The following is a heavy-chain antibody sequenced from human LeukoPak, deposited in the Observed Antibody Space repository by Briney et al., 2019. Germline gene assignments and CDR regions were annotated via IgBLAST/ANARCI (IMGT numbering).Heavy chain of an antibody. J-gene: IGHJ4*02. D-gene: IGHD3-10*01. V-gene: IGHV3-7*04. CDR1: AFTFSSIC. Sequence: PAGSLRLSCVGSAFTFSSICRKWVRQVPGKGREWLANIKEDGRVTTHVESGKGRFTISRDNAENVLYRQMNSLRVEDTGIYFCARGRPTPGTYYWGQGILVTVSS. CDR2: IKEDGRVT. CDR3: ARGRPTPGTYY.